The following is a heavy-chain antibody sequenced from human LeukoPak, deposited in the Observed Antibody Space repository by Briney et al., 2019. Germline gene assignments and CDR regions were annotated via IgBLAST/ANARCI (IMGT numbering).Heavy chain of an antibody. J-gene: IGHJ4*02. CDR3: GTGRGGADD. V-gene: IGHV3-23*01. D-gene: IGHD2-21*01. Sequence: PGGSLRLSCAPSGFTFTSYAMSWVRQAPGKGLEWVSTISVSGGSTDYADSVKGRFTISRDNSKNTLFLQMNSLRAEDTAVYYCGTGRGGADDGGQPALVTVSS. CDR1: GFTFTSYA. CDR2: ISVSGGST.